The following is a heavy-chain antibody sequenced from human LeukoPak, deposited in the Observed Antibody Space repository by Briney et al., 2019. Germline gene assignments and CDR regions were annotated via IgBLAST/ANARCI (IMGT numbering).Heavy chain of an antibody. V-gene: IGHV3-33*01. CDR1: GFTFSSYG. Sequence: GALRLSRAASGFTFSSYGMHWVRQAPGKGLEWVAVIWYDGSNKYYADSVKGRFTISRDNSKNTLYLQMNSLRAEDTAVYYCARDRGVSVTTYWFDPWGQGTLVTVSS. CDR2: IWYDGSNK. CDR3: ARDRGVSVTTYWFDP. D-gene: IGHD4-17*01. J-gene: IGHJ5*02.